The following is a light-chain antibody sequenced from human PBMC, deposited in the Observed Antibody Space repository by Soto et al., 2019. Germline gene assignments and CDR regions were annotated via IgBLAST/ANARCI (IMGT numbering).Light chain of an antibody. CDR2: GAS. V-gene: IGKV3-20*01. CDR1: ESVSTSY. Sequence: EIVFTQSPGTLSLPPGEIATLSCSASESVSTSYLAWYQQSPGQAPRLLIYGASNRATGIPDRFSGGGSGTDFTLTISRLEPEDFAVYYCLQFSSYPLTCGGGTKGDIK. CDR3: LQFSSYPLT. J-gene: IGKJ4*01.